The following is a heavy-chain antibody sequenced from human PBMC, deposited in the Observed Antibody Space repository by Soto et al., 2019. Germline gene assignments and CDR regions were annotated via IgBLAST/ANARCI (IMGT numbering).Heavy chain of an antibody. CDR3: ARAGVVTNSNWFDP. CDR1: GGTFSSYA. CDR2: IIPIFGTA. Sequence: GASVKVSCKATGGTFSSYAISWVRQAPGQGLEWMGGIIPIFGTANYAQKFQGRVTITADESTSTAYMELSSLRSEDTAVYYCARAGVVTNSNWFDPWGQRTLVTVSS. J-gene: IGHJ5*02. V-gene: IGHV1-69*13. D-gene: IGHD3-22*01.